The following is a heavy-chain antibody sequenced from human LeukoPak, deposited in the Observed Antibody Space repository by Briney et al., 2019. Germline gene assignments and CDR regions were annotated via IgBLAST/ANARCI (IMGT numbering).Heavy chain of an antibody. CDR3: AKETYSSGPRRARGPDN. Sequence: GGSLRLSCAASGFTFSSYAMSWVRQAPGKGLEWVSAISGSGGSTYYADSVKGRFTISRDNSKNTLYLQMNSLRAEDTAVYYCAKETYSSGPRRARGPDNWGQGTLVTVSS. CDR1: GFTFSSYA. D-gene: IGHD6-25*01. J-gene: IGHJ4*02. V-gene: IGHV3-23*01. CDR2: ISGSGGST.